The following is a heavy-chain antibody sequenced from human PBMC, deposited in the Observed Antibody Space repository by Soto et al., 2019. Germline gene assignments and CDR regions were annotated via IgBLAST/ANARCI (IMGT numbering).Heavy chain of an antibody. CDR2: ISAYNGNT. Sequence: ASVKVSCKASGYTFTGYYMHWVRQAPGQGLEWMGWISAYNGNTNYAQKLQGRVTMTTDTSTSTAYMELRSLRSDDTAMYYCARQGDSSGYYYGDFDYWGQGTLVTVSS. V-gene: IGHV1-18*04. D-gene: IGHD3-22*01. CDR3: ARQGDSSGYYYGDFDY. J-gene: IGHJ4*02. CDR1: GYTFTGYY.